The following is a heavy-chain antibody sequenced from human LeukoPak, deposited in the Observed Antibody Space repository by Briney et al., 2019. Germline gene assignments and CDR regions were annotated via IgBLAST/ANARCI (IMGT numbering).Heavy chain of an antibody. D-gene: IGHD1-7*01. J-gene: IGHJ5*02. CDR3: ARDSEGVTGTTSWFDP. Sequence: PGGSLRLSCAASGFIFSSYNMNWVRQAPGKGLEWVSFISSSSSYIYYADSVKGRFTISRDNARNSLYLQMNSLRAEDTAVYYCARDSEGVTGTTSWFDPWGQGTLVTVSS. CDR2: ISSSSSYI. CDR1: GFIFSSYN. V-gene: IGHV3-21*01.